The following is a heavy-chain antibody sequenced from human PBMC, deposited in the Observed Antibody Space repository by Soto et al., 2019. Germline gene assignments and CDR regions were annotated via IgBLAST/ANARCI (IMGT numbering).Heavy chain of an antibody. Sequence: GGSLRLSCAASGFTFSSYWMSWVRQAPGKGLEWVANIKQDGSEKYYVDSVKGRFTISRDNAKNSLYLQMNSLRAEDTAVYYCARDGVSSGGYYYYYYGMDVWGQGTTVTVSS. D-gene: IGHD6-19*01. V-gene: IGHV3-7*05. CDR2: IKQDGSEK. CDR3: ARDGVSSGGYYYYYYGMDV. J-gene: IGHJ6*02. CDR1: GFTFSSYW.